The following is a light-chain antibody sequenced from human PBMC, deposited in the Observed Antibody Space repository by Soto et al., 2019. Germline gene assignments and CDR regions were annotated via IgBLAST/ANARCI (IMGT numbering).Light chain of an antibody. Sequence: DIQLTQSPSFLSASVGDRVTITCRASQGISSYLAWYQQKPGKAPKLLIYAASTLQSGVPSRFSGSGSGTEFTLTICTLQPEDFATYYCQQLNSYLPYTFGQGTKLEIK. CDR2: AAS. CDR3: QQLNSYLPYT. CDR1: QGISSY. J-gene: IGKJ2*01. V-gene: IGKV1-9*01.